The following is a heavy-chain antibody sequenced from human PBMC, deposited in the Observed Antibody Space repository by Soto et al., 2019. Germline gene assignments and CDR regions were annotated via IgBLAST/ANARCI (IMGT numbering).Heavy chain of an antibody. Sequence: SETLSLTCSVSGGSISSYYWTWIRQPPGKGLQWIGYVFHTGNTNYNPSLKSRVTISEDASKNQVSLRLTSVTAADTAVYFCATEQYNCNFWGQGTLVTVSS. D-gene: IGHD1-7*01. CDR3: ATEQYNCNF. CDR2: VFHTGNT. CDR1: GGSISSYY. V-gene: IGHV4-59*01. J-gene: IGHJ4*02.